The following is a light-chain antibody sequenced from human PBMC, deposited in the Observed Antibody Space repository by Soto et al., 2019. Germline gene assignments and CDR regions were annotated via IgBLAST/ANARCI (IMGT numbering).Light chain of an antibody. Sequence: EIVLTQSPATLSLSPGERATLSCRASRSISSFLAWYQQKPGQAPRLLIYDTFNRATGIPARFSGTGSGTDFTRDSRGLEPEDFAVYDCQQRANWPPLTFGGGTKVEI. CDR3: QQRANWPPLT. CDR1: RSISSF. CDR2: DTF. J-gene: IGKJ4*01. V-gene: IGKV3-11*01.